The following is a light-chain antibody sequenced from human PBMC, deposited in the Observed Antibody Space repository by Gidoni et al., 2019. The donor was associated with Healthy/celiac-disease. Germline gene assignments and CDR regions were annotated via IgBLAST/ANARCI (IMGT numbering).Light chain of an antibody. Sequence: DIQMTQSPSSLSASVADRVTITCRASQSISSYLNWYQQKPGKAPKLLIYAASSLQSWVPSRFSGSGSGTDFTLTISSLQPEDFATYYCQQSYSTPLFTFGPGTKVEIK. CDR2: AAS. V-gene: IGKV1-39*01. CDR3: QQSYSTPLFT. CDR1: QSISSY. J-gene: IGKJ3*01.